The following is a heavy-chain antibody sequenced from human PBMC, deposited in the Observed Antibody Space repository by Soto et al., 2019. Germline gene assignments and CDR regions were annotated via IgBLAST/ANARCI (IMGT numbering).Heavy chain of an antibody. CDR3: AHAYGGRSLY. V-gene: IGHV2-5*02. D-gene: IGHD1-26*01. CDR2: IYWDDTK. CDR1: GFSLPTDRVG. J-gene: IGHJ4*02. Sequence: QITLKESGPTLVKPTQTLTLTCTFSGFSLPTDRVGVGWIRQPPGKALEWLAVIYWDDTKTYRPSLKSRLTITQDPPKNQVALTMTDMDPVDTATYYCAHAYGGRSLYWGQGTLVTVSS.